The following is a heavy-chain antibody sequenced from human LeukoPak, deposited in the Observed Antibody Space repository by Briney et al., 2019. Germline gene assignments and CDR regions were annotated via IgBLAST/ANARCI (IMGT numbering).Heavy chain of an antibody. CDR1: GFTFDDYA. V-gene: IGHV3-43*02. CDR2: ISGDGGST. D-gene: IGHD3-22*01. Sequence: GGSLRLSCAASGFTFDDYAMHWVRHAPGKGLEWVSLISGDGGSTYYADSVKGRFTISRDNSKNSLYLQMNSLRTEDTALYYCAKDFDSSGYYYFDYWGQGTLVTVSS. CDR3: AKDFDSSGYYYFDY. J-gene: IGHJ4*02.